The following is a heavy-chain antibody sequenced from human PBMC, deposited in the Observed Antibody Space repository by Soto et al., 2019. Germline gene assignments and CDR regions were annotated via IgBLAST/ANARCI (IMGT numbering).Heavy chain of an antibody. D-gene: IGHD6-6*01. CDR1: GFTLSGVD. CDR2: MSYDGRNQ. CDR3: AKGGWYTSSSRSDC. V-gene: IGHV3-30*18. J-gene: IGHJ4*02. Sequence: QVQLVESGGGVVQPGTSLRLSCSASGFTLSGVDMHWVRQAPGKGLEWVAVMSYDGRNQYYADSVKGRFTVSRDSSKSMLYLQMSSLRTEDAAVYYCAKGGWYTSSSRSDCWGQGTLVTVSS.